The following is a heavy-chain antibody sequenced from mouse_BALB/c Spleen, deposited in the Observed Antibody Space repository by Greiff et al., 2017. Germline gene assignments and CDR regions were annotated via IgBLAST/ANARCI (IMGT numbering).Heavy chain of an antibody. J-gene: IGHJ4*01. CDR1: GFTFSSYG. V-gene: IGHV5-6*01. D-gene: IGHD1-3*01. Sequence: EVNVVESGGDLVKPGGSLKLSCAASGFTFSSYGMSWVRQTPDKRLEWVATISSGGSYTYYPDSVKGRFTISRDNAKNTLYLQMSSLKSEDTAMYYGARHGGKGLYAMDYWGQGTSVTVSS. CDR2: ISSGGSYT. CDR3: ARHGGKGLYAMDY.